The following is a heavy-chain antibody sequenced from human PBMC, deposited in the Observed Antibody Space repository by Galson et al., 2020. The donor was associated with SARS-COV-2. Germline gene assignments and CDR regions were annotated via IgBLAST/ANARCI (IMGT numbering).Heavy chain of an antibody. V-gene: IGHV3-48*04. D-gene: IGHD4-17*01. J-gene: IGHJ4*02. CDR2: ISSSSSTI. Sequence: GGSLRLSCAASGFTSSSYSMNWVRQAPGKGLEWVSYISSSSSTIYYADSVKGRFTISRDNAKNSLYLQMNSLRAEDTAVYYCARGGSRVMTTVTYYFDYWGQGTLVTVSS. CDR3: ARGGSRVMTTVTYYFDY. CDR1: GFTSSSYS.